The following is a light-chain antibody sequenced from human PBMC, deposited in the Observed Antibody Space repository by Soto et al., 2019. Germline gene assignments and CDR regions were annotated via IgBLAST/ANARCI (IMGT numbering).Light chain of an antibody. CDR1: QGISSY. J-gene: IGKJ4*01. Sequence: DIQLTQSPSFLSASVGDRVTNTCRASQGISSYLAWYQQKPGKAPKLLIYAASTLQSGFPSRFSGSGSGTDFTLTFSSLQPEDFAIYYFKQLNSYPLPFGGGTKVDIK. CDR3: KQLNSYPLP. V-gene: IGKV1-9*01. CDR2: AAS.